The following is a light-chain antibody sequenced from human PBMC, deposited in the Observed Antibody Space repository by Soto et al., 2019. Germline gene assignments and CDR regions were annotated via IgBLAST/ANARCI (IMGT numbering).Light chain of an antibody. CDR1: QGISSH. CDR2: IAS. Sequence: DLQLTQSPSFLSASVGDRVTITCRASQGISSHLAWYQQKPGKVPKLLIYIASTLQSGVPSRFSGSGSGTEFTLTISSLQPEDSATYYCQQFGSYPLTFGGGTEVEIK. J-gene: IGKJ4*01. V-gene: IGKV1-9*01. CDR3: QQFGSYPLT.